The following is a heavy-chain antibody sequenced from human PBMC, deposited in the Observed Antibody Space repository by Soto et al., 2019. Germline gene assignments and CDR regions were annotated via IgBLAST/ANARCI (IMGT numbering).Heavy chain of an antibody. D-gene: IGHD6-13*01. CDR2: IIPIFGTA. CDR1: GGTFSSYA. Sequence: SVKVSCKASGGTFSSYAISWVRQAPGQGLEWMGGIIPIFGTANYAQKFQGRVTITADESTSTAYMELSSLRSEDTAVYYCARARTVPPDSSSFYNWFAPWGQGTLVTVSS. V-gene: IGHV1-69*13. J-gene: IGHJ5*02. CDR3: ARARTVPPDSSSFYNWFAP.